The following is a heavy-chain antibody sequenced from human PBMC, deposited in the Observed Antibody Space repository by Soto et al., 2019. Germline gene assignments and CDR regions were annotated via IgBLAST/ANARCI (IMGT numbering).Heavy chain of an antibody. CDR1: RFTFCNYA. D-gene: IGHD1-1*01. V-gene: IGHV3-23*01. CDR3: AKLGTSSPIAY. Sequence: PGGSLRLSCAASRFTFCNYAMTWFRQAPGKGLEWVSAISGSGGGTYYADSVKGRFTISRDNSKNTLFLQMNSLRAEDTALYYCAKLGTSSPIAYWGQGTLVTVAS. J-gene: IGHJ4*02. CDR2: ISGSGGGT.